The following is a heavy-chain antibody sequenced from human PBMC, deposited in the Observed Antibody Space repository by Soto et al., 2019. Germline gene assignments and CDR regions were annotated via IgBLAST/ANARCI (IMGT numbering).Heavy chain of an antibody. V-gene: IGHV3-23*01. CDR3: AKGGFWVHYGLDV. Sequence: EVQLLESGGGLVQPGGSLRLSCAASGFPFSACAMNWVRQAPGKGLEWVSAISASGETTFYADSVKGRFTISRDNSKNTVYMQINDLRAEVTAVYYCAKGGFWVHYGLDVWGQGTKVTVSS. CDR1: GFPFSACA. J-gene: IGHJ6*02. D-gene: IGHD3-16*01. CDR2: ISASGETT.